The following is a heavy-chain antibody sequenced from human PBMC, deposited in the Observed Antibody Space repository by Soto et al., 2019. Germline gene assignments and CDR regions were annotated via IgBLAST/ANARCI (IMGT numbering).Heavy chain of an antibody. CDR3: ARTIASYQIDY. CDR1: GDSLSGYF. Sequence: SETLSLTCTVSGDSLSGYFWSWIRQPPGKGLQWIGYIYYNGITNYSPSLKSRVTISVDTSKNQFSLKLSSVTAADTAVYYCARTIASYQIDYWGQGTLVTSPQ. D-gene: IGHD5-18*01. CDR2: IYYNGIT. J-gene: IGHJ4*02. V-gene: IGHV4-59*01.